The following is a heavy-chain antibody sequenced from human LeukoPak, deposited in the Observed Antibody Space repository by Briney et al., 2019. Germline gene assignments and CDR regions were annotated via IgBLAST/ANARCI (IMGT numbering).Heavy chain of an antibody. D-gene: IGHD3-22*01. CDR3: ARVTGYMIEDYFDY. J-gene: IGHJ4*02. CDR1: GDSISSGGYS. CDR2: IYYSGST. Sequence: PSQTLSLTCAVSGDSISSGGYSWRWIRQPPGKELEWIGYIYYSGSTYYNPSLQSRVTISLETSKNQFSLKLRSVTAADTAVYYCARVTGYMIEDYFDYWGQGTLVTVSP. V-gene: IGHV4-30-4*07.